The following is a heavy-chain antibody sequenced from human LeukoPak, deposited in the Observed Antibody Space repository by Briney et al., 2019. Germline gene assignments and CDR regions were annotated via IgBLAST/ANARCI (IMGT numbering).Heavy chain of an antibody. CDR2: FDPEDGET. D-gene: IGHD1-26*01. CDR1: GYTLTELS. J-gene: IGHJ1*01. V-gene: IGHV1-24*01. CDR3: ATPIVGGSYYDLYFQH. Sequence: ASVKVSCNVSGYTLTELSMHWVRQAPGKGLEWMGGFDPEDGETIYAQKFQGRVTMNEDTSTDTAYMELSSLRSEDTAVYYCATPIVGGSYYDLYFQHWGQGTLVTVSS.